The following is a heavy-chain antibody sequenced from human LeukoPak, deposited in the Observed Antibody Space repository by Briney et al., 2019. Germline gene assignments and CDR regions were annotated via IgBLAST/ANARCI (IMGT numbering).Heavy chain of an antibody. CDR3: AKDHHGDYASDY. CDR1: GFIFGSYG. Sequence: GGSLRLSCAASGFIFGSYGMHWVRQAPDKGLEWVAFTPYHGVSRYYAESVKGRFTISRDNSKNTLYLQMNSLKIEDTAVYHCAKDHHGDYASDYWGQGTLVIVSS. J-gene: IGHJ4*02. CDR2: TPYHGVSR. D-gene: IGHD4-17*01. V-gene: IGHV3-30*02.